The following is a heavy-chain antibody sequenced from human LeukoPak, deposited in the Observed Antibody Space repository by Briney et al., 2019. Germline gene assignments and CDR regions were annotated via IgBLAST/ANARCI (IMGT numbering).Heavy chain of an antibody. CDR2: IVVGSGNT. D-gene: IGHD1-26*01. J-gene: IGHJ4*02. CDR3: AADRRSGSYDY. CDR1: GFTFTSSA. V-gene: IGHV1-58*02. Sequence: SVKVSCKASGFTFTSSAMQWVRQARGQRLEWIGWIVVGSGNTNSAQKFQERVTITRDMSTSTAYMEVSSLRSEDTAVYYCAADRRSGSYDYWGQGTLVTVSS.